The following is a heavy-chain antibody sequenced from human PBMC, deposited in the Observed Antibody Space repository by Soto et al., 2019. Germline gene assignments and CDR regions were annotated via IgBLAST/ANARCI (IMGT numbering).Heavy chain of an antibody. Sequence: ASVKVSCKASGYTFTSYGISWVRQAPGQGLEWMGWISAYNGNTNYAQKLQGRVTMTTDTSTSTAYMELRSLRSDDTAVYYCARESSNCSSTSCYGTSLNWFDPWGQGTLVTVS. D-gene: IGHD2-2*01. V-gene: IGHV1-18*01. CDR1: GYTFTSYG. CDR3: ARESSNCSSTSCYGTSLNWFDP. CDR2: ISAYNGNT. J-gene: IGHJ5*02.